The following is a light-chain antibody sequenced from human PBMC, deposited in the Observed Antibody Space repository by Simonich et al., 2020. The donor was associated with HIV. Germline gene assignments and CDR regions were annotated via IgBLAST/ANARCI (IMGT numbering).Light chain of an antibody. V-gene: IGKV1-5*03. J-gene: IGKJ4*01. Sequence: DIQMTQSPSTLSASVGDRVTITCRTSQSSSNWLAWYQKKPGNAPNLLIYQASSLESGVPSRFSGSGSGTEFTLTISSLQPDDFATYYCQQYNGYSLTFGGGTKVEIK. CDR3: QQYNGYSLT. CDR2: QAS. CDR1: QSSSNW.